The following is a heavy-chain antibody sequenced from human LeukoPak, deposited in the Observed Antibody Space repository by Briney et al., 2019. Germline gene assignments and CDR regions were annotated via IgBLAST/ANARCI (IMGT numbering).Heavy chain of an antibody. Sequence: GGSLRLSCAASGFTVSINYMTWVRQAPGTGLEWVSAISGSGGSTYYADSVKGRFTISRDNSKNTLYLQMNSLRAEDTAVYYCAKNLGYDILTGYAFDIWGQGTMVTVSS. CDR3: AKNLGYDILTGYAFDI. CDR2: ISGSGGST. CDR1: GFTVSINY. D-gene: IGHD3-9*01. J-gene: IGHJ3*02. V-gene: IGHV3-23*01.